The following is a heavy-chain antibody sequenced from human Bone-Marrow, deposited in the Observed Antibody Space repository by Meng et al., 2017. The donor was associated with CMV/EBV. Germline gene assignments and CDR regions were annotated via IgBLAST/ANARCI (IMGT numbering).Heavy chain of an antibody. J-gene: IGHJ6*01. CDR1: GFTFSSYS. CDR2: ISSSSYI. CDR3: AQAYQLRNYYGMDV. V-gene: IGHV3-21*01. D-gene: IGHD2-2*01. Sequence: GGSLRLSCAASGFTFSSYSMNWVRQAPGKGLEWVSPISSSSYIYYADSVKGRFTISRDNAKNSLYLQMNSLRAEDTAVYYCAQAYQLRNYYGMDVWGQGTTVTVYS.